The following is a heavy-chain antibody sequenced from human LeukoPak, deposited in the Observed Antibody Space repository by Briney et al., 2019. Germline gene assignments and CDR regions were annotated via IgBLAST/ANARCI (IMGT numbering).Heavy chain of an antibody. D-gene: IGHD3-10*01. Sequence: SETLSLTCAVYGGSFSGYYWSWIRQPPGKGLEWIGEINHSGSTNYNPSLKSRVTISVDTSKNQFSLKLSSVTAADTAVYYCASLYGSGSYEVDYWGQGTLVTVSS. V-gene: IGHV4-34*01. CDR1: GGSFSGYY. CDR2: INHSGST. CDR3: ASLYGSGSYEVDY. J-gene: IGHJ4*02.